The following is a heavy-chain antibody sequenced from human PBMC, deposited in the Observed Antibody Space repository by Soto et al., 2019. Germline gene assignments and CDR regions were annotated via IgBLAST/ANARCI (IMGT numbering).Heavy chain of an antibody. CDR1: GFTFSSYA. Sequence: EVQLVESGGGLVQPGGSLRLSCAASGFTFSSYAMHWVRQAPGKGLEYVSAISSNGGSTYCANSVKGRFTISRDNSKNTLYLQMGSLRAEDMAVYYCARGGGYYFDYWGQGTLVTVSS. D-gene: IGHD3-22*01. CDR3: ARGGGYYFDY. J-gene: IGHJ4*02. V-gene: IGHV3-64*01. CDR2: ISSNGGST.